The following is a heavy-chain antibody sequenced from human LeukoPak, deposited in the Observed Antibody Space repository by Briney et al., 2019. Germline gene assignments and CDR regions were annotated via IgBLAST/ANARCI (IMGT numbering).Heavy chain of an antibody. CDR2: IRKDGSDE. Sequence: GGSLRLSCVASGFTFSNYWMSWVRQAPGKGLEWVANIRKDGSDEYYVDSVKGRFTISRDNAKNSLYLQMNSLRAEDTAVYYCATDPAGIGSESYWGQGTRVTVSS. CDR3: ATDPAGIGSESY. J-gene: IGHJ4*02. D-gene: IGHD1-14*01. CDR1: GFTFSNYW. V-gene: IGHV3-7*01.